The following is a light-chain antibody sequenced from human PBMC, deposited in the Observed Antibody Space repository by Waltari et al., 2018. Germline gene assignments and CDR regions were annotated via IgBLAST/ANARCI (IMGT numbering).Light chain of an antibody. CDR2: RND. CDR1: SSNIGTNY. J-gene: IGLJ3*02. V-gene: IGLV1-47*01. CDR3: AAWDNSLSGWV. Sequence: ISCSGISSNIGTNYVFWYQQLPGTAPKLLIYRNDQRPSGVPDRFSGSKSVTSASLAIGGLRSEDEADYHCAAWDNSLSGWVLGEGTKLTVL.